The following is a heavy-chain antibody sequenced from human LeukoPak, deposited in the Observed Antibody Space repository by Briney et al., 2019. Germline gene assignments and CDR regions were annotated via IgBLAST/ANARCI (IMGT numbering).Heavy chain of an antibody. D-gene: IGHD2-15*01. J-gene: IGHJ4*02. V-gene: IGHV3-7*03. CDR2: INQDGSEK. Sequence: GGSLRLSCAASRFTVSNYWMSWVRQAPGKGLEWVANINQDGSEKYYVDSVKGRFTISRDNAKSSLYLQMNSLRAEDTAFYYCAKAPVTSCRGAFCYPFDYWGQGTLVTVSS. CDR3: AKAPVTSCRGAFCYPFDY. CDR1: RFTVSNYW.